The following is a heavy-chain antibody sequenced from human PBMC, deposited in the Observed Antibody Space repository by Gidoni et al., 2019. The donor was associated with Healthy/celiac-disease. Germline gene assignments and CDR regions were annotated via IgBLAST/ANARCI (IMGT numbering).Heavy chain of an antibody. V-gene: IGHV3-48*03. D-gene: IGHD6-19*01. CDR2: IRRSGSAI. CDR1: GFTSSSYE. CDR3: ARDLGSSGWTDYYYYYGMDV. Sequence: EVQLVESGGGLVQPGGSLRLSCAASGFTSSSYEMNWVRQAPGKGLEWVSYIRRSGSAIYDADSVKGRFNIYRDNAKNSLYLQMNSLSAEDTAVYYGARDLGSSGWTDYYYYYGMDVWGQGTTVTVSS. J-gene: IGHJ6*02.